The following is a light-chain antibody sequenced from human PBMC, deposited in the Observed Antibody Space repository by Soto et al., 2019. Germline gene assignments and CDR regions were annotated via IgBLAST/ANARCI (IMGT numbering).Light chain of an antibody. CDR2: GAS. J-gene: IGKJ3*01. Sequence: EIVLTQSPGTLSLSPGERATLSCRASQSVSSSYLAWYQQNPGQAPRLLIYGASSRATVIPDRFSGSGSGTDSTPTISRLDPEDFAVYYCQQYGSSPFTFGPGTKVDI. CDR3: QQYGSSPFT. V-gene: IGKV3-20*01. CDR1: QSVSSSY.